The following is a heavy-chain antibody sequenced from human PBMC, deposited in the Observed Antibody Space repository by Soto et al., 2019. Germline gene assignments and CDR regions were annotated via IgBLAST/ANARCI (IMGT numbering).Heavy chain of an antibody. CDR3: SRGFYANTSYPRFDF. Sequence: LRLSCTGSGFTFGDYAVSWFRQAPGKGLECVGFIRSKAYGETTDYAASVKGRFTISRDDSRTIAYLRMNSLKTEDTATYYCSRGFYANTSYPRFDFWGQGTLVTVSS. CDR1: GFTFGDYA. CDR2: IRSKAYGETT. D-gene: IGHD2-21*01. V-gene: IGHV3-49*03. J-gene: IGHJ4*02.